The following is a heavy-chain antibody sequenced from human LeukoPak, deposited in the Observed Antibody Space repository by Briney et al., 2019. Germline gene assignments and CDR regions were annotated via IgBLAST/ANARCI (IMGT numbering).Heavy chain of an antibody. V-gene: IGHV4-39*07. CDR1: GGSISSSTYY. CDR3: ARRGRITMVRGAIGYFDY. D-gene: IGHD3-10*01. J-gene: IGHJ4*02. Sequence: SETLSLTCTVSGGSISSSTYYWSWIRQPPGKGLEWIGEINHSGSTNYNPSLKSRVTISVDTSKNQFSLKLSSVTAADTAVYYCARRGRITMVRGAIGYFDYWGQGTLVTVSS. CDR2: INHSGST.